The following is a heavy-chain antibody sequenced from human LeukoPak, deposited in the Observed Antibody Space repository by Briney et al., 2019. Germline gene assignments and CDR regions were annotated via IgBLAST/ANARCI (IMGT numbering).Heavy chain of an antibody. CDR3: ASVAVAGTQIDY. Sequence: PSETLSLTCTVSGGSISDYYCSWIRQPPGKGLEWIGYIYYSGSTYYNPSLKSRVTISVDTSKNQFSLKLSSVTAADTAVYYCASVAVAGTQIDYWGRGTLVTVSS. CDR1: GGSISDYY. J-gene: IGHJ4*02. D-gene: IGHD6-19*01. V-gene: IGHV4-59*08. CDR2: IYYSGST.